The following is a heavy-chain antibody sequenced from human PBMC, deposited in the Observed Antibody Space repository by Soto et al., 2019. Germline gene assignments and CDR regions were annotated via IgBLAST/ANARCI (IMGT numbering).Heavy chain of an antibody. CDR3: ARWATESDAFDI. J-gene: IGHJ3*02. CDR1: GYAFTNYA. CDR2: INPGNGKT. D-gene: IGHD4-4*01. V-gene: IGHV1-3*01. Sequence: ASVKVSCKASGYAFTNYAIFWVRQAPGQRLEWMGWINPGNGKTMYSQKSQGRVTITRDTSADSAYVELNSLSSEDTAVYYCARWATESDAFDIRAQGTMVTGSS.